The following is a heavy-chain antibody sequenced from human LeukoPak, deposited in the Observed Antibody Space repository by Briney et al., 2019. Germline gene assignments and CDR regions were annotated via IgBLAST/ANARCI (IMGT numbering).Heavy chain of an antibody. CDR2: ISSSGSTI. Sequence: GGSLRLSCAASGFTFSSYEMNWVRQAPGKGLEWVSYISSSGSTIYYADSAKGRFTISRDNAKNSLYLQMNSLRAEDTAVYYCARDQETTAYYYYGMDVWGQGTTVTVSS. CDR1: GFTFSSYE. D-gene: IGHD1-1*01. J-gene: IGHJ6*02. CDR3: ARDQETTAYYYYGMDV. V-gene: IGHV3-48*03.